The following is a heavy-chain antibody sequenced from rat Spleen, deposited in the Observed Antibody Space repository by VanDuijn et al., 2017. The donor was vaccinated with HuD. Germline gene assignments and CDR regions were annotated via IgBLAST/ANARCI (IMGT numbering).Heavy chain of an antibody. D-gene: IGHD1-7*01. CDR1: GFTFSDYN. CDR2: ISSDGRRN. V-gene: IGHV5-7*01. CDR3: ARPRSYYGPLDY. Sequence: EVQLVESGGGLVQPGRSLKLSCAASGFTFSDYNMAWVRQAPKKGLEWVATISSDGRRNYYRDSVKGRFTISRDNAKSTLYLQMDSLRSEDTATYYCARPRSYYGPLDYWGQGVMVTVSS. J-gene: IGHJ2*01.